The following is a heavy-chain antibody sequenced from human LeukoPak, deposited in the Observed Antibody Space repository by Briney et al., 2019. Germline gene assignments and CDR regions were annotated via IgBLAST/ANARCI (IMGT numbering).Heavy chain of an antibody. CDR1: GGTFSSYA. V-gene: IGHV1-69*13. Sequence: SVKVSCKASGGTFSSYAISWVRQAPGQGLEWMGGIIPIFGTANYAQKFQGRVTITADESTSTAYMELRSLRSDDTAVYYCARGSRGDYSPDYWGQGTLVTVSS. CDR3: ARGSRGDYSPDY. J-gene: IGHJ4*02. CDR2: IIPIFGTA. D-gene: IGHD4-17*01.